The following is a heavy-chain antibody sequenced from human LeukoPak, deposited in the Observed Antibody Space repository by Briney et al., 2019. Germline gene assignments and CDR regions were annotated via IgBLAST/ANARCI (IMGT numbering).Heavy chain of an antibody. CDR3: ALSSRTPVAFDI. CDR1: GFTFSSYA. Sequence: GGSLRLSCAASGFTFSSYAMHWVRQAPGKGLEWVAVISYDGSNKYYADSVKGRFTISRDNSKNTLYLQMNSLRAEDTAVYYCALSSRTPVAFDIWGQGTMVTVSS. D-gene: IGHD5/OR15-5a*01. J-gene: IGHJ3*02. CDR2: ISYDGSNK. V-gene: IGHV3-30-3*01.